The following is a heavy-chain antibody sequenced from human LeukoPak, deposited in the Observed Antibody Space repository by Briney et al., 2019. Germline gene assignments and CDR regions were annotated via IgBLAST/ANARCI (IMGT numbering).Heavy chain of an antibody. CDR1: GFTFSDYY. Sequence: GGSLRLASAAYGFTFSDYYMSWIRQAPGKGLEWVSYISSSGSTIYYAHSVKGRFTISRNNAKSSLYLQMSSLRAEDTAVYYCAREVGATTPDNWGQGTLVTVSS. V-gene: IGHV3-11*04. CDR2: ISSSGSTI. D-gene: IGHD1-26*01. J-gene: IGHJ4*02. CDR3: AREVGATTPDN.